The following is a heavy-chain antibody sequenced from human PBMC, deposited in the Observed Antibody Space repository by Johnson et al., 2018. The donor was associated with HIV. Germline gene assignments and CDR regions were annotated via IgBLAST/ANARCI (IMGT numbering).Heavy chain of an antibody. V-gene: IGHV3-9*01. Sequence: VLLVESGGGVVQRGRSLRLSCAASRFTLSTYGLHWVRQPPGKELEWVSGISWNSGSIGYADSVKGRFTISRDNAKNSLYLQMNSLRAEDTALYYCAAIGGIGSSWSAAFDIWGQGTMVTVSS. CDR1: RFTLSTYG. CDR2: ISWNSGSI. D-gene: IGHD6-13*01. J-gene: IGHJ3*02. CDR3: AAIGGIGSSWSAAFDI.